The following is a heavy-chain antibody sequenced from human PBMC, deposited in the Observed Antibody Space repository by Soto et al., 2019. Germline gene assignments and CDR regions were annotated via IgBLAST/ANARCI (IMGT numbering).Heavy chain of an antibody. CDR1: GFTFGSFW. Sequence: EMQLVESGGGLVQPGGSLRLSCGVSGFTFGSFWMGWVRQAPGKGLEWVANINQDGSEKYYVDSVKGRFTISRDNPRNPLYLQMDTLRVEDTAVYFCARQIRGLTPNWFDPWGQGTLVSVSS. CDR3: ARQIRGLTPNWFDP. CDR2: INQDGSEK. J-gene: IGHJ5*02. V-gene: IGHV3-7*01.